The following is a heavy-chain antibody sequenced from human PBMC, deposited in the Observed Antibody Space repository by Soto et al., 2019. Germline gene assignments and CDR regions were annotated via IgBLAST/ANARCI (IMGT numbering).Heavy chain of an antibody. J-gene: IGHJ6*02. CDR1: GFTFNKYA. CDR3: AKYTVVATTNFYYYSGMDV. CDR2: ISASGDST. Sequence: GGSLRLSCAASGFTFNKYAMSWVRQAPAKGLEWVSDISASGDSTYYADSVKGRFTISRDNSKSTLYLQMNSLRAEDTAIYYCAKYTVVATTNFYYYSGMDVWGQGTTVTVSS. D-gene: IGHD5-12*01. V-gene: IGHV3-23*01.